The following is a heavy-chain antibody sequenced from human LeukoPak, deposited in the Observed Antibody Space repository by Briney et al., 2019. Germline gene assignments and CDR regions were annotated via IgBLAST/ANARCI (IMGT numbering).Heavy chain of an antibody. Sequence: GRSLRLSCAASGFTFSSYAMHWVRQAPGKGLEWVAVISYDGSNKYYADSVKGRFTISRDNSKNTLYLQMNSLRAEDTALYYCAKDRVAGTSPKMDYWGQGTLVTVSS. D-gene: IGHD1-7*01. J-gene: IGHJ4*02. V-gene: IGHV3-30*04. CDR3: AKDRVAGTSPKMDY. CDR1: GFTFSSYA. CDR2: ISYDGSNK.